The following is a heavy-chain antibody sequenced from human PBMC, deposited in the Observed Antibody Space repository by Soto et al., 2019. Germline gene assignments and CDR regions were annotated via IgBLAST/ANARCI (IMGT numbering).Heavy chain of an antibody. D-gene: IGHD6-13*01. CDR2: ISWNSGSI. J-gene: IGHJ3*02. CDR3: AKDLTTAAAGTAFDI. CDR1: GFTFDDYG. V-gene: IGHV3-9*01. Sequence: EVQLVESGGTLVQPGRSLRLSCAASGFTFDDYGMHWVRQGPGKGLEWVSGISWNSGSIGYADSVKGRFTISRDNAKNSLYLQMNSLRPEDTALYYCAKDLTTAAAGTAFDIWGQGTMVNVSS.